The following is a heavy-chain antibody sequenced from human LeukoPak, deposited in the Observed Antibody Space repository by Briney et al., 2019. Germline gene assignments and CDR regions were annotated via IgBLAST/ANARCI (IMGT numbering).Heavy chain of an antibody. J-gene: IGHJ4*02. CDR3: ARGRHSYGPPFDY. CDR2: IYNDDNT. Sequence: PGGSPRLSCAASGFTVTSNYMSWVRQAPGKGLEWVSVIYNDDNTYYADSVKGRFTISRDNSKNTLYLQMNSLRAEDTAVYYCARGRHSYGPPFDYWGQGTLVTVSS. V-gene: IGHV3-53*01. D-gene: IGHD5-18*01. CDR1: GFTVTSNY.